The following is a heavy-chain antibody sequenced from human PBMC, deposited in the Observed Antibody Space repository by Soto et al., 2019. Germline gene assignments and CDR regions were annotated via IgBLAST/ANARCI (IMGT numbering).Heavy chain of an antibody. J-gene: IGHJ4*02. CDR2: ISDSGDIT. CDR3: AKPWVSSITDRPPGFDY. CDR1: EFTFSTYA. D-gene: IGHD6-6*01. Sequence: GGSLRLSCAASEFTFSTYAMTWVRQAPGRGLQWVATISDSGDITYYADSVKGRFTISRDNSRNTLYLQMNNLRAEDTALYYCAKPWVSSITDRPPGFDYWGRGTLVTVSS. V-gene: IGHV3-23*01.